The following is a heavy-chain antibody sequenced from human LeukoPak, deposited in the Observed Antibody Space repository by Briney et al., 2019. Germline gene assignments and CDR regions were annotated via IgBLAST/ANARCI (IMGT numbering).Heavy chain of an antibody. D-gene: IGHD2-8*01. CDR2: IKEDGSEK. V-gene: IGHV3-7*04. CDR1: GFTFRSFW. Sequence: GGSLRLSCGASGFTFRSFWMTWVRQSPGKGLEWVANIKEDGSEKYYVDSVKDRFIISRDNAKNLVFLQVNSLRAEDTAVYYCARGKNGASWGQGTLVTVSS. J-gene: IGHJ5*02. CDR3: ARGKNGAS.